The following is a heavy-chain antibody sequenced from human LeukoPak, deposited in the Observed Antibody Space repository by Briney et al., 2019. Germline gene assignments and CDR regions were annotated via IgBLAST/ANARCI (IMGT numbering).Heavy chain of an antibody. CDR2: IYYSGST. Sequence: TSETLSLTCTVSGGSISSYYWSWIRQPPGKGLEWIGYIYYSGSTNYNPSLKSRVTISVDTFKNQFSLKLSSVTAADTAVYYCARGYDFWGYYYYGMDVWGQGTTVTVSS. J-gene: IGHJ6*02. CDR3: ARGYDFWGYYYYGMDV. V-gene: IGHV4-59*01. D-gene: IGHD3-3*01. CDR1: GGSISSYY.